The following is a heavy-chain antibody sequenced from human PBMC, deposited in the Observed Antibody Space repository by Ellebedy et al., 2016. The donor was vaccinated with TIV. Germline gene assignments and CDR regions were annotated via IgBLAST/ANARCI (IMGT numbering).Heavy chain of an antibody. J-gene: IGHJ6*02. CDR2: TYYRYKWLT. D-gene: IGHD2-8*01. CDR3: ARDPSWCYSCLDV. Sequence: SQTLSLTCAISGHSVSGTASAWNWITLSPSRGLEWLGRTYYRYKWLTDYAVSLKDRIDINPDTSKNHFSLQLTSVTHEDTAVYYCARDPSWCYSCLDVWGQGTTVIVSS. V-gene: IGHV6-1*01. CDR1: GHSVSGTASA.